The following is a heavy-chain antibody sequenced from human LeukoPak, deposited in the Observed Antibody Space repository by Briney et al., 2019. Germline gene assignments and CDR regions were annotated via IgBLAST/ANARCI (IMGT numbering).Heavy chain of an antibody. D-gene: IGHD2-2*01. V-gene: IGHV4-4*07. Sequence: SETLSLTCTVSGGSISSCYWSWIRQPAGKGLEWIGRIYTSGSTNYNPSLKSRVTMSVDTSKNQFSLKLSSATAADTAVYYCARDRGSTRRYYYYGMDVWGQGTTVTVSS. CDR1: GGSISSCY. J-gene: IGHJ6*02. CDR2: IYTSGST. CDR3: ARDRGSTRRYYYYGMDV.